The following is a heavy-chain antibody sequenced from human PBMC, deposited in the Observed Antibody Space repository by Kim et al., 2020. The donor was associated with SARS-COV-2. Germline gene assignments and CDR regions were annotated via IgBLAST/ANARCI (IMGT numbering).Heavy chain of an antibody. CDR2: INYSGST. V-gene: IGHV4-34*01. CDR3: ARIEEETGGNYYYGMDV. CDR1: GGSFSGYY. J-gene: IGHJ6*01. Sequence: SETLSLTCAVSGGSFSGYYWSWIRQPPGKGLEWIGEINYSGSTNYNPSLKSRVTISVDTSKNQLSLKLSSVTAAETAVYYCARIEEETGGNYYYGMDVWG.